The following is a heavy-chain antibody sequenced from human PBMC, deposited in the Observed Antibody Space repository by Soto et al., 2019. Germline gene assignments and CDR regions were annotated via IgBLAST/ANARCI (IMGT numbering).Heavy chain of an antibody. CDR1: GFTFSSYA. V-gene: IGHV3-30-3*01. D-gene: IGHD3-10*01. J-gene: IGHJ4*02. CDR2: ISYDGSNK. CDR3: AEDRRGSYYFDY. Sequence: GGSLRLSCAASGFTFSSYAMHWVRQAPGKGLEWVAVISYDGSNKYYADSVKGRFTISRDNSKNTLYLQMNSLRAEDTAVYYCAEDRRGSYYFDYWGQGTLVTVSS.